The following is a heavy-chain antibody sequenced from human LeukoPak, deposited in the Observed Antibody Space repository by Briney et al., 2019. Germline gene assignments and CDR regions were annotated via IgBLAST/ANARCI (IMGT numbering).Heavy chain of an antibody. D-gene: IGHD5-24*01. CDR1: GFTFSSYG. Sequence: GGSLRLSCAASGFTFSSYGMHWVRQAPGKGLEWVAVISYDGSNKYYADSVKGRFTISRDNSKNTLYLQMNSLRAEDTAVYYCAKDDGSGPSEMATTNFDYWGQGTLVTVSS. CDR2: ISYDGSNK. CDR3: AKDDGSGPSEMATTNFDY. J-gene: IGHJ4*02. V-gene: IGHV3-30*18.